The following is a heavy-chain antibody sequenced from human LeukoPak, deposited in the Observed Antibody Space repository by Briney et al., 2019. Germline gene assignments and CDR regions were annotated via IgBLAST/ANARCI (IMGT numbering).Heavy chain of an antibody. V-gene: IGHV3-66*04. J-gene: IGHJ4*02. CDR1: GFTVSSNY. CDR2: IYSGGST. D-gene: IGHD6-19*01. CDR3: ARRTSSGWYFDY. Sequence: GGSLSLSCAASGFTVSSNYMSWVRQAPGKGLEWVSVIYSGGSTYYADSVKGRFTISRDNSKNTLYLQMNSMRAEDTAVYYCARRTSSGWYFDYWGQGTLVTVSS.